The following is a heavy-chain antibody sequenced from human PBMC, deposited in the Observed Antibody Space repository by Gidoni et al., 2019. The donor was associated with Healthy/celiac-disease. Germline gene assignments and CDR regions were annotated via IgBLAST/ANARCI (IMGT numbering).Heavy chain of an antibody. Sequence: QLQLQQWGAGLLKPSETLSLTCAVYGGSFSGYYWSWIRQPPGKGLEWIGEINHSGSTNYNPSLKSRVTISVDTSKNQFSLKLSSVTAADTAVYYCARGIGKDSDDYWGQGTLVTVSS. J-gene: IGHJ4*02. CDR2: INHSGST. V-gene: IGHV4-34*01. D-gene: IGHD2-21*02. CDR3: ARGIGKDSDDY. CDR1: GGSFSGYY.